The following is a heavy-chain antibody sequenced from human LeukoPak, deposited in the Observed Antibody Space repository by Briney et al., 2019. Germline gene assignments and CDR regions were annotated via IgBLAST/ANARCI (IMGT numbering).Heavy chain of an antibody. Sequence: GASVKVSCKASGYTFTGYHMHWVRQAPGRGLEWMGWIKANNGGIKYAQKFQGRVTLTRDTSINTAYMELSSLLSDDTAVYYCARDPVDGYYHFDYWGQGTLVTVAS. J-gene: IGHJ4*02. D-gene: IGHD5-24*01. CDR1: GYTFTGYH. CDR2: IKANNGGI. V-gene: IGHV1-2*02. CDR3: ARDPVDGYYHFDY.